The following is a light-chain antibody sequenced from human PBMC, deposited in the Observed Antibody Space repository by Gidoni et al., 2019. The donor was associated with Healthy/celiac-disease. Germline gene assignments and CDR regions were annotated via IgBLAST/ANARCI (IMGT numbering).Light chain of an antibody. CDR2: AAS. J-gene: IGKJ2*01. CDR1: QSISSY. V-gene: IGKV1-39*01. CDR3: QQSYSTLMYT. Sequence: DIQLTQSPSSLSASVGDRVTITCRESQSISSYLNWYQQKPVKAPKLLIYAASSLQSGVPSRFSGSGSVTDFTLTISSLQPEDFATYYCQQSYSTLMYTFGQGTKLEIK.